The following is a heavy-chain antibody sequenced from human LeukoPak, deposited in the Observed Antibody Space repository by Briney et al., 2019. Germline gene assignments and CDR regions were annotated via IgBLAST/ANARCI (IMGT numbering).Heavy chain of an antibody. Sequence: GGSLRLSCAASGFTFSSYGMHWVRQAPGKGLEWVAFIRYDGSNKYYADSVKGRFTISRDNSKNTLYLQMNSLRAEDTAVYYCSYVNYYDSSLDLRIDYWGQGTLVTVSS. CDR1: GFTFSSYG. J-gene: IGHJ4*02. D-gene: IGHD3-22*01. V-gene: IGHV3-30*02. CDR2: IRYDGSNK. CDR3: SYVNYYDSSLDLRIDY.